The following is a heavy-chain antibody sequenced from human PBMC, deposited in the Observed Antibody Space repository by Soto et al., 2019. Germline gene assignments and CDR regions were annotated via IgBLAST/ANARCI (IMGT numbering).Heavy chain of an antibody. CDR3: ARDGVEYIGYDFVYYFDY. J-gene: IGHJ4*02. CDR2: ISAYNGNT. Sequence: ASVKVSCKASGYTFTSYGISWVRQAPGQGLEWMGWISAYNGNTNYAQKLQGRVTMTTDTSTSTAYMELRSLRSDDTAVYYCARDGVEYIGYDFVYYFDYWGQGTLVTVSS. CDR1: GYTFTSYG. D-gene: IGHD5-12*01. V-gene: IGHV1-18*01.